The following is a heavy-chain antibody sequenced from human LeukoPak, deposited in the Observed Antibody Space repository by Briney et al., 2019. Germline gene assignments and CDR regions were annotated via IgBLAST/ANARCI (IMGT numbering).Heavy chain of an antibody. Sequence: SETLSLTCAVYGGSINGYYWSWIRQPPGKGLEWIGEINHSESTNYNPSLKSRVSISVDTSKNQFSLKLLSSVTAADTAVYYCARESIDYGDYVDAFDIWGQGTMVTVSS. J-gene: IGHJ3*02. V-gene: IGHV4-34*01. CDR2: INHSEST. D-gene: IGHD4-17*01. CDR3: ARESIDYGDYVDAFDI. CDR1: GGSINGYY.